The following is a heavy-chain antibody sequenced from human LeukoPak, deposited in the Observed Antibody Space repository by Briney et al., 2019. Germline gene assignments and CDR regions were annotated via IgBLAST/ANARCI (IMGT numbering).Heavy chain of an antibody. J-gene: IGHJ4*02. V-gene: IGHV3-21*01. Sequence: GGSLRLSCAASGFTFSSYAMSWVRQAPGKGLEWVSSISSSRSHTYYTDSVKGRFTISRDDAKNSLYPQMNSLGAEDTAVYYRANTRVGVLTPTFDSWGQGTLVTVSS. CDR3: ANTRVGVLTPTFDS. CDR1: GFTFSSYA. CDR2: ISSSRSHT. D-gene: IGHD3-10*01.